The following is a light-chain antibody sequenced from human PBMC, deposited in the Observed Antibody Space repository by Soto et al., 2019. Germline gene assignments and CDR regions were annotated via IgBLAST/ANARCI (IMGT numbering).Light chain of an antibody. CDR3: TSFTSSTTYV. CDR2: EVS. J-gene: IGLJ1*01. V-gene: IGLV2-14*01. CDR1: SSDVGGYNY. Sequence: QSLLTQPASVSGSPGQSITMSCTGTSSDVGGYNYVCWYQHHPGKAPNLIISEVSNRPSGVSDRFSGSKSGNTASLTISGLQPEDEADYYCTSFTSSTTYVFGTGTKVTVL.